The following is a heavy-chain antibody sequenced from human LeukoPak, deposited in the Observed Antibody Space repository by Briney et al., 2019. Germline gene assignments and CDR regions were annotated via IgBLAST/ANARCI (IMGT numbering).Heavy chain of an antibody. V-gene: IGHV4-59*08. CDR1: GGSMTTYY. CDR3: ARREISSSSLRY. D-gene: IGHD6-6*01. CDR2: IYYSGST. J-gene: IGHJ4*02. Sequence: SETLSLTCTVSGGSMTTYYWNWIRPPPGKGLEWIGYIYYSGSTNYNPSLESRVTISVDTPKNQFSLKLSSVTAADTAVYYCARREISSSSLRYWGQGTLVTVSS.